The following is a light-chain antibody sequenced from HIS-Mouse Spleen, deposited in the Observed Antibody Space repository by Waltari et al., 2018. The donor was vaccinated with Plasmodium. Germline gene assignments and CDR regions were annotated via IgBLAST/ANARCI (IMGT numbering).Light chain of an antibody. Sequence: QSALTQPASVSGSPGQSITISCTGTSSDVGSYNLVSWYQQHPGKAPKLIIYEGSKRPSGVSNRFSGSKSRNTASLTISGLQAEDEADYYCCSYAGSSTYVFGTGTKVTVL. J-gene: IGLJ1*01. CDR3: CSYAGSSTYV. CDR1: SSDVGSYNL. V-gene: IGLV2-23*01. CDR2: EGS.